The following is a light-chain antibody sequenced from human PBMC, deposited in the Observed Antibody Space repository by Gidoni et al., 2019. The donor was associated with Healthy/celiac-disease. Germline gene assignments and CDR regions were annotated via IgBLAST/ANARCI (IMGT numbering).Light chain of an antibody. CDR1: SSNIGSNT. Sequence: QSVLPQPPSASGTPGQRVTISCSGSSSNIGSNTVNWYQQLPGTAPKLLIYSNNQRPSVVPDRFSGSKSGTSASLAISGLQSEDEADYYCAAWDDSLNALFGGGTKLTVL. CDR3: AAWDDSLNAL. CDR2: SNN. J-gene: IGLJ3*02. V-gene: IGLV1-44*01.